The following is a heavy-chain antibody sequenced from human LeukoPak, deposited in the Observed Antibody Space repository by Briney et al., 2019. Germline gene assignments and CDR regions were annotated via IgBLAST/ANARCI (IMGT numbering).Heavy chain of an antibody. V-gene: IGHV3-48*04. Sequence: PGGSLRLSCAASGVTFSSSGFTFSSYNMNWVRQAPGKGLEWVSYISSSGRTIYYADSVKGRFTISRDNAKNTLYLQMNSLRAEDTAVYYCAKDRLTTMIRGGLFDYWGQGTLVTVSS. CDR1: GVTFSSSGFTFSSYN. D-gene: IGHD3-10*01. CDR3: AKDRLTTMIRGGLFDY. J-gene: IGHJ4*02. CDR2: ISSSGRTI.